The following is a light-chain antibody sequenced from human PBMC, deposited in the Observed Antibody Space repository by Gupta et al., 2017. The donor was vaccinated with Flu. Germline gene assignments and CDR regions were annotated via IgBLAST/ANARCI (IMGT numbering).Light chain of an antibody. Sequence: YELTQPPSVSVSPGQTASITCSGDKLGDKYVCWYQQRPGQSPVLVIYQDTKRPSGIPERFSGSNSGNTATLTISGTQTMDEADYYCQAWDANTLYVFGTGTKVTVL. CDR3: QAWDANTLYV. CDR2: QDT. CDR1: KLGDKY. J-gene: IGLJ1*01. V-gene: IGLV3-1*01.